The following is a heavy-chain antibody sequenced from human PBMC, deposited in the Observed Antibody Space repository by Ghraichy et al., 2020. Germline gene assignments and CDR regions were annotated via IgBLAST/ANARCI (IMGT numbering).Heavy chain of an antibody. CDR2: INHSGST. Sequence: SETLSLTCAVYGGSFSGYYWSWIRQPPGKGLEWIGEINHSGSTNYNPSLKSRVTISVDTSKNQFSLKLSSVTAADTAVYYCARKYQLTKGYFDYWGQGTLVTVSS. CDR1: GGSFSGYY. J-gene: IGHJ4*02. V-gene: IGHV4-34*01. D-gene: IGHD2-2*01. CDR3: ARKYQLTKGYFDY.